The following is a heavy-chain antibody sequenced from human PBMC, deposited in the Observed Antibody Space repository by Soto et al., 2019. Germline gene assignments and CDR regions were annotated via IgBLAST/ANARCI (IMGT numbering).Heavy chain of an antibody. CDR1: GFTFSSFG. D-gene: IGHD3-22*01. CDR3: ARDSSLVLTFHWNFDL. V-gene: IGHV3-33*01. Sequence: QVQLVESGGGVVQPWRSLRLSCAASGFTFSSFGMHWVRQAPGKGLEWVAVISYDGSNTYYADFVKGRFTVSRDNSENTLYLQINSLRAEDTAVYYCARDSSLVLTFHWNFDLWGRGTLVTAAS. J-gene: IGHJ2*01. CDR2: ISYDGSNT.